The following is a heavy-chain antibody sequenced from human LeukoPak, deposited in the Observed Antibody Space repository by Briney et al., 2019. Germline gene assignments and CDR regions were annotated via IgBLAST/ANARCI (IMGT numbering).Heavy chain of an antibody. D-gene: IGHD1-26*01. CDR1: GGSISSYY. CDR3: ARRPGGSYLYGFDY. V-gene: IGHV4-59*12. CDR2: IYYSGST. Sequence: SETLSLTCTVSGGSISSYYWSWIRQPPGKGLEWIGYIYYSGSTNYNPPLKSRVTISVDTSKNQFSLKLSSVTAADTAVYYCARRPGGSYLYGFDYWGQGTLVTVSS. J-gene: IGHJ4*02.